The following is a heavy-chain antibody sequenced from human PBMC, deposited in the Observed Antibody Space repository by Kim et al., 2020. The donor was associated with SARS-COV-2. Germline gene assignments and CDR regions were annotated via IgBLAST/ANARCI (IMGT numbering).Heavy chain of an antibody. Sequence: SETLSLTCTVSGGSISSSSYYWGWIRQPPGKGLEWIGSIYYSGSTYYNPSLKSRVTISVDTSKNQFSLKLSSVTAADTAVYYCARQGTYCGGDCYFIDYWGQGTLVTVSS. V-gene: IGHV4-39*01. CDR3: ARQGTYCGGDCYFIDY. D-gene: IGHD2-21*02. CDR2: IYYSGST. CDR1: GGSISSSSYY. J-gene: IGHJ4*02.